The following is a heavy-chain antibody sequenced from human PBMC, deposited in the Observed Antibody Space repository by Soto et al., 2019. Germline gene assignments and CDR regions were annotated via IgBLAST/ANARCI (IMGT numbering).Heavy chain of an antibody. CDR3: ARVGYCSGGSCYSFPWFDP. D-gene: IGHD2-15*01. Sequence: QVQLQESGPGLVKPSQTLSLTCTVSGGSISSGGYYWSWIRQHPGKGLEWIGYIYYSGSTYYNPSFKSRVTISVDTSKNQFFLKLSSVTAADTAVYYCARVGYCSGGSCYSFPWFDPWGQGTLVTVSS. CDR1: GGSISSGGYY. J-gene: IGHJ5*02. CDR2: IYYSGST. V-gene: IGHV4-31*03.